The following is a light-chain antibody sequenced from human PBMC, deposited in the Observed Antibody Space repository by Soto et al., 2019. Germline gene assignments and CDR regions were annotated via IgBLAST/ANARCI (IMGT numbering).Light chain of an antibody. CDR2: GAS. Sequence: EIVLTQSPGTLPLSPGERATLSCRASQSVSSSYLAWYQQKPGQAPRLLIYGASSRATGIPDRFSGSGSGTDFTLTISRLEPEDFAVYYCHQYGSSPWTFGQGTKVDIK. J-gene: IGKJ1*01. CDR1: QSVSSSY. CDR3: HQYGSSPWT. V-gene: IGKV3-20*01.